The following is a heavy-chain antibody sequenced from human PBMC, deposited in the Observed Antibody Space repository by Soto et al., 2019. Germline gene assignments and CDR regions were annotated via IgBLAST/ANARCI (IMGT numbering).Heavy chain of an antibody. Sequence: GGSLRLSCAASGFTFSSYGMHWVRQAPGKGLEWVAVISYDGSDKYYADSVKGRFTISRDNSKNTLYLQMNSLRAEDTAVYYCAKDRGWATDYYYGMDVWGQGTTVTVSS. V-gene: IGHV3-30*18. CDR3: AKDRGWATDYYYGMDV. J-gene: IGHJ6*02. CDR2: ISYDGSDK. D-gene: IGHD4-4*01. CDR1: GFTFSSYG.